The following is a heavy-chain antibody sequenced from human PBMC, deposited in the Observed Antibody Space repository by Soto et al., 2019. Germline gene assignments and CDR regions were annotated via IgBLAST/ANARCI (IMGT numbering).Heavy chain of an antibody. V-gene: IGHV4-59*01. CDR3: ARHLAVSGTFNWFDP. CDR1: GGSISSYY. CDR2: IYYSGST. Sequence: SETLSLTCTVSGGSISSYYWSWIRQPPGKGLEWIGYIYYSGSTNYNPSLKSRVTISVDTSKNQFSLKLSSVTAADTAVYYCARHLAVSGTFNWFDPWGQGTLVTVPQ. D-gene: IGHD6-13*01. J-gene: IGHJ5*02.